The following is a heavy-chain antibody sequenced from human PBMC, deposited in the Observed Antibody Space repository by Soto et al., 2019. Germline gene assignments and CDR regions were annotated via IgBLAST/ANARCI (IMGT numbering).Heavy chain of an antibody. J-gene: IGHJ4*02. CDR3: ARGRYGDY. V-gene: IGHV1-18*01. CDR1: GYAFTTYG. Sequence: QVHLVQSGAEVKKPGASVKVSCKGSGYAFTTYGITWVRQAPGQGLEWMGWISAHNGNTNYAQKLQGRVTVTRDTSTSTAYMELGSLRSDDTAVDYCARGRYGDYWGQGALVTVSS. D-gene: IGHD1-1*01. CDR2: ISAHNGNT.